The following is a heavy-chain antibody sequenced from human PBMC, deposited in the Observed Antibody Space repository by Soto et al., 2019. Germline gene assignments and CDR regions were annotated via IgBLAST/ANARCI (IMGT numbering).Heavy chain of an antibody. CDR3: ARVKVVTGNDAFDI. Sequence: PSETLSLTCAVYGGPFSGYYWSWIRQPPGKGLEWIGEINHSGSTNYNPSLKSRVTISVDTSKNQFSLKLSSVTAADTAVYYCARVKVVTGNDAFDIYGQGTMVTVSS. CDR2: INHSGST. J-gene: IGHJ3*02. CDR1: GGPFSGYY. D-gene: IGHD2-15*01. V-gene: IGHV4-34*01.